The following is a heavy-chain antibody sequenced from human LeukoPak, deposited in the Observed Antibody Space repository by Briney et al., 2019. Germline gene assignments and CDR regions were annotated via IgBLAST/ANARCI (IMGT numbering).Heavy chain of an antibody. CDR3: VRGAWRGYDREP. Sequence: SDTLSLTCAVPAGSICTSDCSWARQPPAKGLEFIRYISTGGVINNSPPLSSQATMSINPSNKQLSLPLTSVTTADTAVYFCVRGAWRGYDREPWVQGSLVSDSS. J-gene: IGHJ5*02. CDR1: AGSICTSD. D-gene: IGHD3-3*01. CDR2: ISTGGVI. V-gene: IGHV4-4*08.